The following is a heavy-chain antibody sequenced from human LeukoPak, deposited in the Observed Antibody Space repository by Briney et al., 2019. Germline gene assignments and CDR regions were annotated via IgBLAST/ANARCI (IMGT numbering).Heavy chain of an antibody. V-gene: IGHV3-33*01. D-gene: IGHD3-22*01. CDR1: GFTFSSYG. Sequence: GGSLRLSCAASGFTFSSYGMHWVRQAPGKGLEWVAVICYDGSNKYYADSVKGRFTISRDNSKNTLYLQMNSLRAEDTAVYYCARDRPWHYYDSSGYLHDAFDIWGQGTMVTASS. CDR2: ICYDGSNK. CDR3: ARDRPWHYYDSSGYLHDAFDI. J-gene: IGHJ3*02.